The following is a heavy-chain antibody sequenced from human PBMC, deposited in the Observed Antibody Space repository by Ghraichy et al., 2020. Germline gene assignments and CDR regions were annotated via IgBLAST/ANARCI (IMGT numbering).Heavy chain of an antibody. D-gene: IGHD3-16*01. CDR2: ISGDGGRS. Sequence: GGSLRLSCVASRFNFADYAMHLVRQVPGKGLQWVSVISGDGGRSFYTDSVRGRFTISRDNSKNSLHLQMNSLTMEDSGLYYCVKGTHAPYDYYELVFYGMDVWGQGTTVTVSS. V-gene: IGHV3-43*02. CDR3: VKGTHAPYDYYELVFYGMDV. J-gene: IGHJ6*02. CDR1: RFNFADYA.